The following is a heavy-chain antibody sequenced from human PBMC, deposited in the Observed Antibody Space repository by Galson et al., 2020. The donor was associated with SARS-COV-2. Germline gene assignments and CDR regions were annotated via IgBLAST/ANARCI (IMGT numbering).Heavy chain of an antibody. Sequence: SETLSLTCAVYGGSFSGYYWSWIRQPPGKGLEWIGEINHSGSTNYNPSLKSRVTISVDTSKNQFSLKLGSVTAADTAVYYCARGPGYSSSWSGTWRAFDIWGPGTMVTVSS. CDR3: ARGPGYSSSWSGTWRAFDI. CDR1: GGSFSGYY. CDR2: INHSGST. J-gene: IGHJ3*02. D-gene: IGHD6-13*01. V-gene: IGHV4-34*01.